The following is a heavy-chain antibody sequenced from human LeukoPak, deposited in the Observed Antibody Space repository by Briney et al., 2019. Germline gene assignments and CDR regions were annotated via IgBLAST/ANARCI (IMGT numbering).Heavy chain of an antibody. CDR2: LNSDGNNT. D-gene: IGHD1-26*01. Sequence: GGALRLCCAASGFTFNTYWMHWVRQAPGKGLVWVSRLNSDGNNTAYADSVKGRFTISRDNAKNTLHLQMNSLRAEDTAVYYCARVAGGSQPYYFDYWGQGTLVTVSS. V-gene: IGHV3-74*01. CDR3: ARVAGGSQPYYFDY. J-gene: IGHJ4*02. CDR1: GFTFNTYW.